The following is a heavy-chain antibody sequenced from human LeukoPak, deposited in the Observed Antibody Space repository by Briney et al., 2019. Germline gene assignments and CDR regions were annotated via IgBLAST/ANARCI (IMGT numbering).Heavy chain of an antibody. J-gene: IGHJ4*02. CDR1: GGSISSHY. D-gene: IGHD5-12*01. Sequence: PSGTLSLTCTVSGGSISSHYWSWIRQPAGKGLEWIGRIYSSGTTNNNPSLKSRVTMSIDTSKNQFSLKLSSVTAADTAVYFCARGGDGYTFDYWGQGTLVTVSS. V-gene: IGHV4-4*07. CDR2: IYSSGTT. CDR3: ARGGDGYTFDY.